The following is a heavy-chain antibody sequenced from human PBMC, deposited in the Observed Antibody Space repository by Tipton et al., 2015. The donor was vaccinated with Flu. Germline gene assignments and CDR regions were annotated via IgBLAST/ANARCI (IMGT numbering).Heavy chain of an antibody. CDR2: INPNTGGT. CDR3: ASHPTVAGTLGGGDY. V-gene: IGHV1-2*02. Sequence: QLVQSGAEVKKPGASMKVSCKASGYTFTGYYMHWVRQAPGQGLEWMGWINPNTGGTNYAQKFQGRVTMTRDTSISTAFMELSRLRSDDTAVYYCASHPTVAGTLGGGDYWGQGTLVTVSS. CDR1: GYTFTGYY. D-gene: IGHD6-19*01. J-gene: IGHJ4*02.